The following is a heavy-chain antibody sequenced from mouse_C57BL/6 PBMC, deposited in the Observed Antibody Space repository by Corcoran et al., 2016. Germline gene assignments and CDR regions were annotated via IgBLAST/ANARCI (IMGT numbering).Heavy chain of an antibody. CDR2: INPNNGGT. V-gene: IGHV1-18*01. CDR3: ARWGYDGYLGDY. CDR1: GYTFTDYK. J-gene: IGHJ4*01. Sequence: EVQLPQSGPELVKPGASVKIPCKTSGYTFTDYKMDWVKQSHGKSLEWIGDINPNNGGTIYNQKFKGKATLTVDKSSSTAYMELRSLTSEDTAVDYCARWGYDGYLGDYWGQGISVTVST. D-gene: IGHD2-3*01.